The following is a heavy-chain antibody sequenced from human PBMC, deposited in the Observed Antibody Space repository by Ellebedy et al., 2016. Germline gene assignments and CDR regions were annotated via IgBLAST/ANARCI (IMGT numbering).Heavy chain of an antibody. Sequence: SLKISXAASGFNFDDYGMHWVRQAPGKGLEWVSSISWNSGSIAYGDSVKGRFTISRDNAKNSLYLQMNSLGAEDTAFYYCAKDRDRWSNFDYWGQGILVTVPS. V-gene: IGHV3-9*01. CDR3: AKDRDRWSNFDY. D-gene: IGHD4-23*01. CDR1: GFNFDDYG. CDR2: ISWNSGSI. J-gene: IGHJ4*02.